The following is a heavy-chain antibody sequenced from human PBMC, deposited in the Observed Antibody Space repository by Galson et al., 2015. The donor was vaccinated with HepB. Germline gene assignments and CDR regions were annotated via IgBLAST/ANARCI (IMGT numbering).Heavy chain of an antibody. D-gene: IGHD6-19*01. Sequence: SVKVSCKASGSTFTSYGISWVRQAPGQGLEWMGWISAYNGNTNYAQKLQGRVTMTTDTSTSTAYMELRSLRSDDTAVYYCARTLQWLVPVRCDYWGQGTLVTVSS. CDR2: ISAYNGNT. CDR3: ARTLQWLVPVRCDY. CDR1: GSTFTSYG. J-gene: IGHJ4*02. V-gene: IGHV1-18*04.